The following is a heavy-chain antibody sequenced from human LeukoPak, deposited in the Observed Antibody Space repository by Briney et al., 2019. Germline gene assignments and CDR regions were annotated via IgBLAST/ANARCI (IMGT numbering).Heavy chain of an antibody. CDR2: ISSSSSYI. CDR3: ARALIGYTYGLYFFDY. CDR1: GFTFSYYT. D-gene: IGHD5-18*01. V-gene: IGHV3-21*01. J-gene: IGHJ4*02. Sequence: GGSLRLSCAASGFTFSYYTMNWVRQAPGKGLEWVSSISSSSSYIYYADSVKGRFTISRDNAKNSLYLQMNSLRAEDTAVYYCARALIGYTYGLYFFDYWGQGTLATASS.